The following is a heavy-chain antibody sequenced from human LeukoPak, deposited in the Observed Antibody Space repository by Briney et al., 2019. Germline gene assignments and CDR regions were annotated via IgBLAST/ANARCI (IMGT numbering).Heavy chain of an antibody. D-gene: IGHD1-26*01. Sequence: PSETLSLTCTVSGGSISSYYWSWIRQPPGKGLEWIGYIYYSGSTNYNPSLKSRVTISVDTSKNQFSLKLSSVTAADTAVYYCAREGIVGDTPAAYFDYWGRGTLVTVSS. CDR3: AREGIVGDTPAAYFDY. CDR1: GGSISSYY. J-gene: IGHJ4*02. CDR2: IYYSGST. V-gene: IGHV4-59*01.